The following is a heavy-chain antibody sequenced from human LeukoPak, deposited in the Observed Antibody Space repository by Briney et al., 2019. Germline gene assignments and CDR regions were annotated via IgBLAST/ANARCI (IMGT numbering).Heavy chain of an antibody. D-gene: IGHD3-10*01. Sequence: ASVTVSCKASGYTFTSYYMHWVRQARGQGLEWMGIINPSGGSTSYAQKFQGRVTMTRDTSTSAVYMELSSLRSEDTAVYYCARGGEEIYYYGSGSYFDYWGQGTLVTVYS. CDR2: INPSGGST. CDR3: ARGGEEIYYYGSGSYFDY. J-gene: IGHJ4*02. V-gene: IGHV1-46*01. CDR1: GYTFTSYY.